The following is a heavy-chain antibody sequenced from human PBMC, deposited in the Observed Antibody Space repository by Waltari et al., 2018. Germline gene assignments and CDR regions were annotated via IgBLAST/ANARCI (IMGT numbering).Heavy chain of an antibody. CDR3: ASYMTTVPRRAFDI. CDR2: INRDGSGT. CDR1: GFTFSSYW. J-gene: IGHJ3*02. Sequence: EVQLVESGGGLVQPGGSLRLSCAASGFTFSSYWMHWVRQAPGKGLVWVSRINRDGSGTSYADSVKGRFTISRDNAKNTLYLQMNSLRAEDTAVYYCASYMTTVPRRAFDIWGQGTMVTVSS. V-gene: IGHV3-74*01. D-gene: IGHD4-17*01.